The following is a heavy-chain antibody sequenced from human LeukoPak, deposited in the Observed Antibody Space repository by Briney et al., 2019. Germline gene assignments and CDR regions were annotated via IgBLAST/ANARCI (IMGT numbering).Heavy chain of an antibody. V-gene: IGHV4-39*01. J-gene: IGHJ4*02. CDR1: GGSIRSSSYY. Sequence: TSETLSLTCTVSGGSIRSSSYYWGWIHQPPGKGLEWIGSIYYSGSTYYNASLKSRGTISVDTSKNQFSLKLNSVTAADTAVYFCARQVVAVAGTGYFDYWGQGTLVTVSS. CDR2: IYYSGST. CDR3: ARQVVAVAGTGYFDY. D-gene: IGHD6-19*01.